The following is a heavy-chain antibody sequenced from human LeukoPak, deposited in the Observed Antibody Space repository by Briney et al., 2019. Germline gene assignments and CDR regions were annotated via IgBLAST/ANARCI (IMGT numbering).Heavy chain of an antibody. CDR2: INQDGSET. Sequence: GGSLRLSCAASGFTFSSYWMSWVRQAPGKGLEWVANINQDGSETYYVDSVRGRFTISRDNAKNSLYLQMNSLRAEDTAVYYCARDTVPPGICFDFWGQGTLVTVSS. CDR1: GFTFSSYW. D-gene: IGHD2-2*01. CDR3: ARDTVPPGICFDF. J-gene: IGHJ4*02. V-gene: IGHV3-7*01.